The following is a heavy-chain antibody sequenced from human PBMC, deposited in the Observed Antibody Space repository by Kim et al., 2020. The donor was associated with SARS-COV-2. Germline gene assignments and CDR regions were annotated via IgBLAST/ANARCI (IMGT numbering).Heavy chain of an antibody. D-gene: IGHD6-13*01. J-gene: IGHJ4*02. V-gene: IGHV3-23*03. CDR1: GFTFGSHA. Sequence: GVSLRLSCAASGFTFGSHAMTWVRQAPGKGLEWVSLIYSGESTTYYADSVKGRFTISRDNSKNTVYLQMNSLRAEDTAVYYCAKSGYASTTGPFWDYWGQGTLVTVSS. CDR2: IYSGESTT. CDR3: AKSGYASTTGPFWDY.